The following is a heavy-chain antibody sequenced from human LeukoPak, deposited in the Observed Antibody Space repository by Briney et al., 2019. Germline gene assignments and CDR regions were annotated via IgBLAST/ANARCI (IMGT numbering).Heavy chain of an antibody. V-gene: IGHV3-33*01. CDR2: IWHDGSHK. J-gene: IGHJ1*01. CDR3: AREIFGSGSYPHF. CDR1: GFSFNTYA. D-gene: IGHD3-10*01. Sequence: GRSLRLPCAASGFSFNTYAMHWVRQAPGQGLEWVALIWHDGSHKFYSNSVRGQFTISRDNSKNTVSLQINTLRPEATAVYYCAREIFGSGSYPHFWGEGTLVSVSS.